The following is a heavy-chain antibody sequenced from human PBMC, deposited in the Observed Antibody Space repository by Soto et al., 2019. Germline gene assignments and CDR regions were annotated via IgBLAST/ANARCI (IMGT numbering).Heavy chain of an antibody. D-gene: IGHD3-22*01. CDR3: AKVRITMIVVVSVDY. V-gene: IGHV3-30*18. CDR2: ISYDGSNK. CDR1: VFTFSSYG. J-gene: IGHJ4*02. Sequence: GSLRRSCAASVFTFSSYGMHWVREAPGKGLEWVAVISYDGSNKYYADSVKGRFTTSRDNSKNTLYLQMNSLRAEDTAVYYCAKVRITMIVVVSVDYWGQGTLVTVSS.